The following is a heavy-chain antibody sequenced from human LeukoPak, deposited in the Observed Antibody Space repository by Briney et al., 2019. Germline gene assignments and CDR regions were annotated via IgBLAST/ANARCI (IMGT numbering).Heavy chain of an antibody. CDR1: GFTFSGYW. Sequence: GGSLRLSCAASGFTFSGYWMHWVRQAPGKGLVWVSHINSAGSSTGYADSVKGRFTISRDNAKNTLYLQMNSLRAEDTAVYYCAGAPSGRQNDWFDPWGQGTLVTVSS. CDR2: INSAGSST. CDR3: AGAPSGRQNDWFDP. D-gene: IGHD6-19*01. V-gene: IGHV3-74*01. J-gene: IGHJ5*02.